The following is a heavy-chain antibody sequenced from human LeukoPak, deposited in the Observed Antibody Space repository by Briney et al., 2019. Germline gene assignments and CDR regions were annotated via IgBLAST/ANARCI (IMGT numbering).Heavy chain of an antibody. J-gene: IGHJ4*02. V-gene: IGHV1-24*01. D-gene: IGHD3-22*01. CDR3: ARALTVVVITGFDY. CDR1: GYTLTELS. CDR2: FDPEDGET. Sequence: ASVKVSCKVSGYTLTELSMHWVRQAPGKGLEWMGGFDPEDGETIYAQKFQGRVTMTEDTSTDTAYMELSSLRSEDTAVYYCARALTVVVITGFDYWGQGTLVTVSS.